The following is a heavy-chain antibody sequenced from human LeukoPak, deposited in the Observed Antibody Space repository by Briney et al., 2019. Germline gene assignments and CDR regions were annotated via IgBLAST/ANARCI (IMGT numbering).Heavy chain of an antibody. J-gene: IGHJ4*02. V-gene: IGHV3-23*01. CDR3: AKAGMTRFDY. Sequence: GGSLRLSCAASGFTFSRFAMSWVRQAPGKGLEWVSGFSGSGGSTYYADSVKGRFTISRDNSKSTLYLQMNSLRVEDTAVYYCAKAGMTRFDYWGQGIMVTVSS. D-gene: IGHD1-20*01. CDR1: GFTFSRFA. CDR2: FSGSGGST.